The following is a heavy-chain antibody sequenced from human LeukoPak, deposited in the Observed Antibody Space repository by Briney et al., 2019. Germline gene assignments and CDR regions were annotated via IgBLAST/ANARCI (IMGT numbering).Heavy chain of an antibody. J-gene: IGHJ6*03. V-gene: IGHV1-69*13. CDR3: ARGPYSSSSLGNYYYYYYMDV. CDR1: GGTFSSYA. Sequence: GASVKVSCKASGGTFSSYAISWARQAPGQGLEWMGGIIPIFGTANYAQKFQGRVTITADESTSTAYMELSSLRSEDTAVYYCARGPYSSSSLGNYYYYYYMDVWGKGTTVTVSS. D-gene: IGHD6-6*01. CDR2: IIPIFGTA.